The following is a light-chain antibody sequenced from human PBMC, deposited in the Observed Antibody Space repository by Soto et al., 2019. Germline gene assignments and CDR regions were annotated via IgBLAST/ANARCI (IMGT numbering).Light chain of an antibody. J-gene: IGKJ1*01. CDR2: DAS. CDR3: QHYKMYSPWT. Sequence: DIQMTQSPSTLSASLGDRVTITCRASQSISSWLAWYQQKPGKAPKLLIYDASSLESGVPSRFSGSGSGTEFTLTISSLQPDDFATYYCQHYKMYSPWTFGQGTKVDI. CDR1: QSISSW. V-gene: IGKV1-5*01.